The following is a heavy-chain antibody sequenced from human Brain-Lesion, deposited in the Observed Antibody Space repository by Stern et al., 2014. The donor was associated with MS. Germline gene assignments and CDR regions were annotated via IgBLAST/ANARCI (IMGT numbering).Heavy chain of an antibody. D-gene: IGHD5-18*01. CDR2: VYYSGNT. CDR1: GDSLSSSTFY. CDR3: ARHQLGYGYAYLRY. V-gene: IGHV4-39*01. J-gene: IGHJ4*02. Sequence: VQLVQSGPGLVKPSDTLSLTCSVSGDSLSSSTFYWGWIRQPPGKGPEWIGSVYYSGNTYYHPSLKSRVTISVDTSQNQFPRRLPSVTAADTAVYYCARHQLGYGYAYLRYWGQGTLVTVSS.